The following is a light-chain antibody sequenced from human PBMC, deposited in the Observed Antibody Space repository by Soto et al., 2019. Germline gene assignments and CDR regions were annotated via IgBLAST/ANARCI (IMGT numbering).Light chain of an antibody. CDR2: GAS. CDR3: QQYASSPVYT. Sequence: EIVLTQSPGTLSLSPGERATLSCRASQSVSSSYLAWYQQKPGQAPRLLIYGASSRATGIQDRFSGSGSGIDFTLTISRLEPEDFAVYYWQQYASSPVYTFGQGTKLEIK. V-gene: IGKV3-20*01. CDR1: QSVSSSY. J-gene: IGKJ2*01.